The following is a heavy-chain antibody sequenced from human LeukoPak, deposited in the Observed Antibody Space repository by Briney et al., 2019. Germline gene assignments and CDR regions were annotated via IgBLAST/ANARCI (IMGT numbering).Heavy chain of an antibody. J-gene: IGHJ4*02. CDR1: GFTLSRHG. V-gene: IGHV3-30*02. CDR3: TRGGLTVAGTFDS. D-gene: IGHD6-19*01. Sequence: GGSLRLSCAASGFTLSRHGMHWARQTPGKGLEWISFMWYDESNTQYADSVKGRFIISRDNSRNDLYLQMNSLRSEDTAVYYCTRGGLTVAGTFDSWGQGTRVTVSS. CDR2: MWYDESNT.